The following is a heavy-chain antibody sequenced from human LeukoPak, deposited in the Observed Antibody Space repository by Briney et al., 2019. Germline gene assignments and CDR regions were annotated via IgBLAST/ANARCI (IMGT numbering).Heavy chain of an antibody. V-gene: IGHV3-53*01. Sequence: GGSLRLSCAASGFTFSSYAMHWVRQAPGKGLEWVSVIYSGGSTYYADSVKGRFTISRDNSKNTLYLQMNSLRAEDTAVYYCARSKGYYDILTGYYKDPYYFDYWGQGTLVTVSS. CDR1: GFTFSSYA. CDR3: ARSKGYYDILTGYYKDPYYFDY. J-gene: IGHJ4*02. CDR2: IYSGGST. D-gene: IGHD3-9*01.